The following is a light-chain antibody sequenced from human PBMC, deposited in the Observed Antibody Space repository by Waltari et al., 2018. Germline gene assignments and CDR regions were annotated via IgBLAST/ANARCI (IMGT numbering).Light chain of an antibody. CDR2: WAS. CDR3: QQSFSPPYT. J-gene: IGKJ2*01. Sequence: DIVMTQSPDSLAVSLGERATIPCRFSHSLYKPFNDNNYLTWYQQKPGQPPKLLIYWASTRESGVPDRFTGSGSGTDFTLTINSLQAEDVAVYYCQQSFSPPYTFGQGTKLEMK. CDR1: HSLYKPFNDNNY. V-gene: IGKV4-1*01.